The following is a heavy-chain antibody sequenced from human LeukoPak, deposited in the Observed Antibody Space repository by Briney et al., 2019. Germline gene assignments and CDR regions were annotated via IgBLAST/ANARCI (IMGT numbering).Heavy chain of an antibody. V-gene: IGHV1-2*02. D-gene: IGHD3-22*01. CDR1: GYTFTGYY. CDR2: INPNSGGT. CDR3: ARDLGSNFYYALDY. J-gene: IGHJ4*02. Sequence: ASVKVSCKASGYTFTGYYMYWVRQAPGQGLEWMGWINPNSGGTNYAQKFQGRVTMTRDTSISTAYMELRSLRSDDTAVYYCARDLGSNFYYALDYWGQGTLVTVSS.